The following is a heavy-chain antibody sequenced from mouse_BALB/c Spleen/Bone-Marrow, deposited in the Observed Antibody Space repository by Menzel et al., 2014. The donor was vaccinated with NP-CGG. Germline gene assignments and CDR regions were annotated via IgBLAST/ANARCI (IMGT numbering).Heavy chain of an antibody. Sequence: QVQLKESGPGLVAPSQSLSITCTVSGFSLTTFGVDWVRQPPGKGLEWLGVIWADGSKSYNSALMSRLSIRKDNSRSQVFLKMNSLQTDDTAMYYCAKNSYDAMDYRGQGTSVTVSS. CDR2: IWADGSK. V-gene: IGHV2-9*01. J-gene: IGHJ4*01. CDR1: GFSLTTFG. CDR3: AKNSYDAMDY.